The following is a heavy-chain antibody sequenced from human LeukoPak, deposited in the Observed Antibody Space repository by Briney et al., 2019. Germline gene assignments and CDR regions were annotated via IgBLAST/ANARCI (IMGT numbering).Heavy chain of an antibody. D-gene: IGHD3-9*01. Sequence: ASVTVSCKASGGTFSSYAISWVRQAPGQGLEWMGGIIPIFGTANYAQKFQGRVTITADESTSTAYMELSSLRSEDTAVYYCARGYFDWSPPDYWGQGTLVTVSS. CDR3: ARGYFDWSPPDY. CDR2: IIPIFGTA. CDR1: GGTFSSYA. J-gene: IGHJ4*02. V-gene: IGHV1-69*13.